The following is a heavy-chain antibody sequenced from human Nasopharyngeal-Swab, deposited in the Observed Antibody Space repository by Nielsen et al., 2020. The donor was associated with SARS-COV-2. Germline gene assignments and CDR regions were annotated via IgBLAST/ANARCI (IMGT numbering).Heavy chain of an antibody. Sequence: GGSLRLSCAASGFTFSSYGMNWVRQAPGKGLEWVAVIWYDGSNKYYADSVKGRFTISRDNSKNTLYLQMNSLRAEDTAVYYCARDPMCSSTSCYENWFDPWGQGTLVTVSS. V-gene: IGHV3-33*01. CDR3: ARDPMCSSTSCYENWFDP. D-gene: IGHD2-2*01. J-gene: IGHJ5*02. CDR2: IWYDGSNK. CDR1: GFTFSSYG.